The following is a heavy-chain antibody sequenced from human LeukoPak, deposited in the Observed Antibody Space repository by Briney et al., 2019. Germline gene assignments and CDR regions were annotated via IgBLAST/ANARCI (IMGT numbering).Heavy chain of an antibody. Sequence: SVKVSCKASGGTFSSYAISWVRQAPGQGLEWMGGIIPIFGTANYAQKFQGRVTITADESTSTAYMELSSLRSEGTAVYYCARGGITGTPHGYWGQGTLVTVSS. CDR3: ARGGITGTPHGY. V-gene: IGHV1-69*01. J-gene: IGHJ4*02. D-gene: IGHD1-20*01. CDR1: GGTFSSYA. CDR2: IIPIFGTA.